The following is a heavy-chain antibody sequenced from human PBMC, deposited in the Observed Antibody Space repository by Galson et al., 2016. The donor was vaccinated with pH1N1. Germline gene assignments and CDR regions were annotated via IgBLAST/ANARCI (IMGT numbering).Heavy chain of an antibody. CDR2: VYHSYHSGST. CDR1: GDSISGYY. D-gene: IGHD6-19*01. J-gene: IGHJ6*02. Sequence: ETLSLTCTVSGDSISGYYWNWIRQPPGKGLEWIGYVYHSYHSGSTHYNPYLKSRVTMSADTSKSQFSLNLSSVTAADTAVYYCAREDLVVGEGWDYGLDVWGQGTTVTVSS. CDR3: AREDLVVGEGWDYGLDV. V-gene: IGHV4-59*01.